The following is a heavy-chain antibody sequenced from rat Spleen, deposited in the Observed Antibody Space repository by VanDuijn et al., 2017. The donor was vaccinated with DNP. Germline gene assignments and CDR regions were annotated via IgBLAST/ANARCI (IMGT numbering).Heavy chain of an antibody. Sequence: EVQMVESGGGLVQPGRSLKLSCITSGFTFSNYYMAWVRQGPNMGLEWVATISSSGTRTYCPDSVKGRFTISRDNTRDILYLEMDSLKSEDTATYYCATRGYYGLAYYFHYWGQGVMVTVSS. D-gene: IGHD1-6*01. V-gene: IGHV5-7*01. CDR2: ISSSGTRT. J-gene: IGHJ2*01. CDR1: GFTFSNYY. CDR3: ATRGYYGLAYYFHY.